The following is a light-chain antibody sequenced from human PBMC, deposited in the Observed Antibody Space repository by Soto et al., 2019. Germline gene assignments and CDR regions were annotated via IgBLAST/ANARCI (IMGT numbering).Light chain of an antibody. CDR1: SSDVGGYNY. J-gene: IGLJ1*01. CDR3: SSYTSSSTLV. V-gene: IGLV2-14*01. Sequence: LTQPASVSESPGQSITISCPGTSSDVGGYNYVSWYQQHPGKAPKLMIYEVRNRPSGVSNRFSGSKSGNTASLTISGLQAEDEADYYCSSYTSSSTLVFGTGTKVTV. CDR2: EVR.